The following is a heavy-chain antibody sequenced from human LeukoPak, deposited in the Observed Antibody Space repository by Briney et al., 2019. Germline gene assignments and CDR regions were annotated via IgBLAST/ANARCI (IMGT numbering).Heavy chain of an antibody. V-gene: IGHV3-21*01. CDR1: GFTFSSYS. CDR3: ASLTPYDSSGQRVGGW. Sequence: PGGSLRLSCAASGFTFSSYSMNWVRQAPGKGLEWVSSISSSSSYIYYADSVKGRFTISRDNAKNSLYLQMNSLRAEDTAVYYCASLTPYDSSGQRVGGWWGQGTLVTDSS. CDR2: ISSSSSYI. J-gene: IGHJ4*02. D-gene: IGHD3-22*01.